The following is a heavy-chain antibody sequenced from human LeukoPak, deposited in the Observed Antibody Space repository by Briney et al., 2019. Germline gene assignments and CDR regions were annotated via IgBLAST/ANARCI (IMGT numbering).Heavy chain of an antibody. CDR3: AKSRGYSYGGLDY. V-gene: IGHV3-30-3*02. J-gene: IGHJ4*02. D-gene: IGHD5-18*01. CDR1: EFTFSNYA. CDR2: ISYDGNTI. Sequence: GGSLRLSCAASEFTFSNYALHWVRQAPGKGLQWVAVISYDGNTIHYADSVKGRFIISRDTSKNTLYLQMNSLRAEDTAVYYCAKSRGYSYGGLDYWGQGTLVTVSS.